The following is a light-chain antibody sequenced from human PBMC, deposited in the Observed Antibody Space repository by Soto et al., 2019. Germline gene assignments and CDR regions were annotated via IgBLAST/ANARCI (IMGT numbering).Light chain of an antibody. CDR3: AAWDDSLNAL. V-gene: IGLV1-44*01. CDR1: SSNIGSNT. J-gene: IGLJ2*01. CDR2: SNN. Sequence: QSVLTQPPSASGTPGQRVTISCSGSSSNIGSNTVNWYQQLPGTAPKFLIYSNNQRPSGVPDRFSGSKSGTSASLAISGLQSEDEADYYCAAWDDSLNALFGGGTKVTVL.